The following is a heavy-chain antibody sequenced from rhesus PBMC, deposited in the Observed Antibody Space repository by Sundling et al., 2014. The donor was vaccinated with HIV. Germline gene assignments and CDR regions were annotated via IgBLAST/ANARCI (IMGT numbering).Heavy chain of an antibody. D-gene: IGHD2-27*01. Sequence: QVQLQESGPGLVKPSETLSLTCAVSGGSISSGYYYWSWIRQPPGKGLEWIGYITYSGSTSYNPSLKSRVSISRDTSKNQFSLKLTSVTAADTAVYYCARVIFTSSGNYWGQGVLVTVSS. J-gene: IGHJ4*01. CDR1: GGSISSGYYY. CDR3: ARVIFTSSGNY. V-gene: IGHV4-122*02. CDR2: ITYSGST.